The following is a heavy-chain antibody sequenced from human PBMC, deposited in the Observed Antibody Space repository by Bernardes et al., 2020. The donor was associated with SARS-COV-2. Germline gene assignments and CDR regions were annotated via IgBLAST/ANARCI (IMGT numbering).Heavy chain of an antibody. CDR1: GGFIRSYY. Sequence: SETLSLTCTVSGGFIRSYYWSWIRQTPGKGLEWIGYVYYSGSTNYNPSLKSRVTISVDTSKNQFSLNLSSVTAADTAVYYCARAPVFGASLDAFDIWGQGTVVTVSS. CDR3: ARAPVFGASLDAFDI. D-gene: IGHD3-3*01. CDR2: VYYSGST. J-gene: IGHJ3*02. V-gene: IGHV4-59*01.